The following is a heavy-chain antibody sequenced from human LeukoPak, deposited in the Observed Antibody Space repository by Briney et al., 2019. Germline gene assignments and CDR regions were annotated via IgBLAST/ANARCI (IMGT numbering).Heavy chain of an antibody. Sequence: SQTLSLTCTVSGGSISSGGHYWSWLRQLPGKGLEWIGYIYYSGSTYYNPSLKSRVTISVDTSKNQFSLKLSSVTAADTAVYYCARDYYDSSGYYYGWYFDLWGRGTLVTVSS. CDR2: IYYSGST. J-gene: IGHJ2*01. CDR3: ARDYYDSSGYYYGWYFDL. D-gene: IGHD3-22*01. CDR1: GGSISSGGHY. V-gene: IGHV4-31*03.